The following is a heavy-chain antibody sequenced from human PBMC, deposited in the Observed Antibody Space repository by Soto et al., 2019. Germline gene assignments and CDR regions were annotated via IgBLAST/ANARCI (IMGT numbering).Heavy chain of an antibody. CDR3: AKDWGGGDCYHCGVVDY. D-gene: IGHD2-21*02. Sequence: GGSLRLSCAASGFTFSTYGMHWVRQAPGKGLEWVAVISLDGSNKYYADSVKGRFTISRDNSKNTLYLRMNSLRAEDTAVYYCAKDWGGGDCYHCGVVDYWRQGTLVTVSS. CDR2: ISLDGSNK. CDR1: GFTFSTYG. V-gene: IGHV3-30*18. J-gene: IGHJ4*02.